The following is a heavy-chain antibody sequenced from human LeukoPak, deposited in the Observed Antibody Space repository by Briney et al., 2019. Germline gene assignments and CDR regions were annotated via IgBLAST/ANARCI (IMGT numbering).Heavy chain of an antibody. CDR1: GGTFSSYT. CDR2: IIPILGIA. J-gene: IGHJ6*02. D-gene: IGHD1-26*01. CDR3: ARAAGIATAQTPYGMDV. V-gene: IGHV1-69*02. Sequence: ASVKVSCKASGGTFSSYTISWVRQAPGQGLEWMGRIIPILGIANYAQKFQGRVTITAGKSTRTAYMELSSLRSEDTAVDYCARAAGIATAQTPYGMDVWGQGTTVTVSS.